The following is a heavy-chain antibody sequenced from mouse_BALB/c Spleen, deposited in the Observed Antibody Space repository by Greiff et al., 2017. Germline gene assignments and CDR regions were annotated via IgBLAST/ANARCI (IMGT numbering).Heavy chain of an antibody. D-gene: IGHD2-3*01. CDR2: INSNGGST. CDR1: GFTFSSYG. V-gene: IGHV5-6-3*01. CDR3: ASYDGYYN. Sequence: EVQGVESGGGLVQPGGSLKLSCAASGFTFSSYGMSWVRQTPDKRLELVATINSNGGSTYYPDSVKGRFTISRDNAKNTLYLQMSSLKSEDTAMYYCASYDGYYNWGQGTTLTVSS. J-gene: IGHJ2*01.